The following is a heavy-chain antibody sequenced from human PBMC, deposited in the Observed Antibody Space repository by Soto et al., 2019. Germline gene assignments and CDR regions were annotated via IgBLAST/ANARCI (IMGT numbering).Heavy chain of an antibody. CDR2: INWHGGST. Sequence: GGSLRLSCAASGFTFDDYGMTWVRQAPGKGLEWVSGINWHGGSTAYADSVKGRFTISRDNAKNSLYLQMNSLRAEDSALYYCARENFRGVLLPPAGYFDFWGPGTLVTVSS. V-gene: IGHV3-20*04. D-gene: IGHD3-10*01. J-gene: IGHJ4*02. CDR3: ARENFRGVLLPPAGYFDF. CDR1: GFTFDDYG.